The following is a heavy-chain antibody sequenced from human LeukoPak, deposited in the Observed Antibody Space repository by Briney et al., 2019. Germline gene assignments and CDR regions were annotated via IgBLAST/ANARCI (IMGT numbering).Heavy chain of an antibody. J-gene: IGHJ4*02. CDR3: ASMGRGLLLWFGGDYYFDY. Sequence: SVKVSCKASGGTFSSYAISWVRQAPGQGLEWMGGIIPIFGTANHAQKFQGRVTITADESTSTAYMELSSLRSEDTAVYYCASMGRGLLLWFGGDYYFDYWGQGTLVTVSS. D-gene: IGHD3-10*01. CDR1: GGTFSSYA. V-gene: IGHV1-69*13. CDR2: IIPIFGTA.